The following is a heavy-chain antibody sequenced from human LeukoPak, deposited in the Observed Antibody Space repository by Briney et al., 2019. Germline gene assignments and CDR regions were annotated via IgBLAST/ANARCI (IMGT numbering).Heavy chain of an antibody. D-gene: IGHD2-2*02. Sequence: ASVKVSCKVSGYTLTELSMHWVRQAPGKGLGWMGGFDPEDGETIYAQKFQGRVTMTEDTSTDTAYMELSSLRSEDTAVYYCATSPYCSSTSCYTYFQHWGQGTLVTVSS. CDR2: FDPEDGET. J-gene: IGHJ1*01. CDR3: ATSPYCSSTSCYTYFQH. CDR1: GYTLTELS. V-gene: IGHV1-24*01.